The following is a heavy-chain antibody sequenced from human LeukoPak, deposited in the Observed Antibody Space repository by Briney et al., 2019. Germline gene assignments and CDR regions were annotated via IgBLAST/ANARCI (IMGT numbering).Heavy chain of an antibody. D-gene: IGHD4-11*01. CDR3: ARDLRLQSLDY. Sequence: GGSLRLSCAASGFTVRINYMSWVRQAPGKGLEWVSVIDSGGSTYNADSVKGRFTISRDNSRNTVDLQMNSLRAEDTAVYYCARDLRLQSLDYWGQGTLVTVSS. CDR2: IDSGGST. J-gene: IGHJ4*02. V-gene: IGHV3-66*01. CDR1: GFTVRINY.